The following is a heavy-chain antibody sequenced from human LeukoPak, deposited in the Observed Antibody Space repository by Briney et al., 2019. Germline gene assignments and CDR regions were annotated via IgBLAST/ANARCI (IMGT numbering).Heavy chain of an antibody. Sequence: SETLSLTCAVSGYSISSGYYWGWIRQPPGKGLEWIGSIYHIGSTYYTPSLKSRVTISVDTSKNQFSMKLSSVTAADTAVYYCARRALVVPGDLYYYYMDVWGKGTTVTVSS. D-gene: IGHD2-2*01. V-gene: IGHV4-38-2*01. J-gene: IGHJ6*03. CDR2: IYHIGST. CDR1: GYSISSGYY. CDR3: ARRALVVPGDLYYYYMDV.